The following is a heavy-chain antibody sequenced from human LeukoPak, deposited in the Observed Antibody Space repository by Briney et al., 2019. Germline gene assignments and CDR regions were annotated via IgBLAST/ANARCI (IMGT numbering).Heavy chain of an antibody. CDR3: ARASISSSWFRGVEFAY. Sequence: SETLSLTCTVSGGSISSYYWSWIRQPPGKGLEWIGYIYYSGGTDYNPSLKSRVTISVDTSKNQFSLKLSSVTAADTAVYYCARASISSSWFRGVEFAYWGQGTLVTVSS. V-gene: IGHV4-59*12. CDR2: IYYSGGT. D-gene: IGHD6-13*01. J-gene: IGHJ4*02. CDR1: GGSISSYY.